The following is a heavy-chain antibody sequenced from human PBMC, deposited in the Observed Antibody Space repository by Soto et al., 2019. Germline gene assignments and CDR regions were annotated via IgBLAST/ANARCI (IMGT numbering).Heavy chain of an antibody. D-gene: IGHD2-15*01. V-gene: IGHV3-33*01. CDR1: GFTFSSYG. J-gene: IGHJ4*02. CDR3: ARDGYCSGGSCYSVTVFDY. Sequence: QVQLVESGGGVVQPGRSLRLSCAASGFTFSSYGMHWVRQAPGKGLEWVAGIGYDGSNKYYADSVKGRFTISRDNSTNTRYLQMNSLRAEDTAVYYCARDGYCSGGSCYSVTVFDYWGQGTLVTVSS. CDR2: IGYDGSNK.